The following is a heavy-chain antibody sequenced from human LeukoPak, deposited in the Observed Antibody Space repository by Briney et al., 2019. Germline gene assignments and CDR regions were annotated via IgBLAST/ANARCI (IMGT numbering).Heavy chain of an antibody. V-gene: IGHV3-30*03. CDR2: ISYDGSNK. J-gene: IGHJ4*02. CDR1: GFTFSSYG. D-gene: IGHD3-10*01. Sequence: PGGSLRLSCAASGFTFSSYGMHWVRQAPGKGLEWVAVISYDGSNKYYADSVKGRFTISRDNSKNTLYLQMNSLRAEDTAVYYCARVGYYSSGPFSYFDYWGQGTLVTVSS. CDR3: ARVGYYSSGPFSYFDY.